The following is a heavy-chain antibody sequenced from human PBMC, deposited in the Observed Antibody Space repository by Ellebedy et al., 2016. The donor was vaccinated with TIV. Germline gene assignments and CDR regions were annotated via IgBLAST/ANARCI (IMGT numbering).Heavy chain of an antibody. CDR1: GLTLSSYA. V-gene: IGHV3-30*04. CDR2: ISYDGGNT. J-gene: IGHJ3*02. Sequence: PGGSLRLSCAASGLTLSSYAMHWVRQAPGKGREWVAVISYDGGNTYYADSVKGRFTVSRDNSKNTLYLQMGSLRAEDTAFYYCARDRVPYSSGKDNGFQIWGQGTVVTVSS. CDR3: ARDRVPYSSGKDNGFQI. D-gene: IGHD3-22*01.